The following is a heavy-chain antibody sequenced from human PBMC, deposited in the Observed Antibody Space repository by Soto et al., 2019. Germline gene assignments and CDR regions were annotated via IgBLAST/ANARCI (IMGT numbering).Heavy chain of an antibody. CDR1: GGSISSGDYY. CDR2: IYYSGST. V-gene: IGHV4-30-4*01. CDR3: AREAYSTSWYRGSFDD. J-gene: IGHJ4*02. D-gene: IGHD6-13*01. Sequence: PSETLSLTCTVSGGSISSGDYYWSWIRQPPGKGLEWIGYIYYSGSTYYNPSLKSRVTISVDTSKNQFSLKLSSVTAADTAVYYCAREAYSTSWYRGSFDDWGQGTLVTVSS.